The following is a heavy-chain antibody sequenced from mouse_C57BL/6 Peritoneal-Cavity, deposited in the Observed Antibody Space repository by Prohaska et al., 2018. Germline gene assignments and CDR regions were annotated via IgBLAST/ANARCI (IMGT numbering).Heavy chain of an antibody. Sequence: QVQLQQSGPELVKPGASVKISCKASGYTFTDYYINWVKQKPGQGLEWIGWIFPGSGSTYYNEKFKGKATLTVDKSFSTAYMLLSSLTSEDSAVYFCAKGTIDYWGQGTTLTVSS. J-gene: IGHJ2*01. CDR3: AKGTIDY. V-gene: IGHV1-75*01. CDR2: IFPGSGST. CDR1: GYTFTDYY. D-gene: IGHD2-14*01.